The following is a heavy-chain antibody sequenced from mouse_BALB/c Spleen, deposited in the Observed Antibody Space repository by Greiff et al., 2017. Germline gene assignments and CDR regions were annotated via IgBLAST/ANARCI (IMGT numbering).Heavy chain of an antibody. CDR2: INPSTGYT. V-gene: IGHV1-7*01. CDR1: GYTFTSYW. D-gene: IGHD1-1*01. J-gene: IGHJ1*01. CDR3: ARQSSSYWYFDV. Sequence: VQLQQSGAELAKPGASVKMSCKASGYTFTSYWMHWVKQRPGQGLEWIGYINPSTGYTEYNQKFKDKATLTADKSSSTAYMQLSSLTSEDSAVYYCARQSSSYWYFDVWGAGTTVTVSS.